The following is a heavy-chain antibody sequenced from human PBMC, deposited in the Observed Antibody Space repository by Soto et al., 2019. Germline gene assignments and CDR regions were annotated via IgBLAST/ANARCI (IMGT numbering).Heavy chain of an antibody. CDR2: INAGNGNT. Sequence: ASVKVSCKASGYTFTSYAMHWVRQAPGQRLEWMGWINAGNGNTKYSQKFQGRVTITRDTSASTAYMELSSLRSEDTAVYYCARDPSSSILTRYYLASWFDTWGQGTLVTVSS. V-gene: IGHV1-3*01. CDR1: GYTFTSYA. J-gene: IGHJ5*02. D-gene: IGHD3-9*01. CDR3: ARDPSSSILTRYYLASWFDT.